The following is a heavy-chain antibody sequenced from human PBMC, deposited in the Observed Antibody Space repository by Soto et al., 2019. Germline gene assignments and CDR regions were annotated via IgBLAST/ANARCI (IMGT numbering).Heavy chain of an antibody. V-gene: IGHV1-3*01. J-gene: IGHJ4*02. Sequence: GASVKVSCKDSGYTFTSYAMNWVRQAHGQRLEWMGWINACNGNTKYSQKFQGRVTITRDTSASTAYMELSSLRSEDTAVYYCARAPGYSSSWSTDYFDYWGQGTLVTVSS. CDR1: GYTFTSYA. CDR3: ARAPGYSSSWSTDYFDY. CDR2: INACNGNT. D-gene: IGHD6-13*01.